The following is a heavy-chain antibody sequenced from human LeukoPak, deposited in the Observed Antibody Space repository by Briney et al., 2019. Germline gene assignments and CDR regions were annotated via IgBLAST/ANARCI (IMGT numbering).Heavy chain of an antibody. Sequence: GGSLRLSCAASGFTFSSYEMNWVRQAPGKGLEWVSYISSSGSTIYYADSVKGRFTISRDNAKNSLYLQMNSLSAEDTAVYYCARVMGLFPSYSEYWGQGTLVTVSS. CDR1: GFTFSSYE. V-gene: IGHV3-48*03. J-gene: IGHJ4*02. CDR3: ARVMGLFPSYSEY. D-gene: IGHD2-21*01. CDR2: ISSSGSTI.